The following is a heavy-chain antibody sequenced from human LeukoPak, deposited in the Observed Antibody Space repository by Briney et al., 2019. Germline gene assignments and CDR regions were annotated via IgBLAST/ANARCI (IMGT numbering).Heavy chain of an antibody. CDR1: GDSISSYY. D-gene: IGHD1-26*01. CDR2: IYYSGST. CDR3: ARAVRELRWAVYYFDY. V-gene: IGHV4-59*01. Sequence: PSEILSLTCTVSGDSISSYYWSWIRQPPGKGLEWIGYIYYSGSTNYNPSLKSRVTISVDTSKNQFSLKLSSVTAADTAVYYCARAVRELRWAVYYFDYWGQGTLVTVSS. J-gene: IGHJ4*02.